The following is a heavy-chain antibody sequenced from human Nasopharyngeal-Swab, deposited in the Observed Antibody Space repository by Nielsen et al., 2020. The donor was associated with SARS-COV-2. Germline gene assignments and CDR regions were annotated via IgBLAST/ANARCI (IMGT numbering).Heavy chain of an antibody. D-gene: IGHD5-18*01. CDR1: GFTFSSYA. CDR2: ISSNGGST. J-gene: IGHJ4*02. CDR3: VKNLVFDTAMADY. Sequence: GESLKISCSASGFTFSSYAMHWVRQAQGKGLEYVSAISSNGGSTYYADSVKGRFTISRDNSKNTLYLQMSSLRAEDTAVYYCVKNLVFDTAMADYWGQGTLVTVSS. V-gene: IGHV3-64D*06.